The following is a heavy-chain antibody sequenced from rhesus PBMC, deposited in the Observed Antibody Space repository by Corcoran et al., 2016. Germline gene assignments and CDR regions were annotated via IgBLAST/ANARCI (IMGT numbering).Heavy chain of an antibody. J-gene: IGHJ6*01. Sequence: QVQLQESGPGLVKPSETLSLTCAVSGGSISDDYSCSWIRQPPGQGLEWFGYIYGSGGGTNYNPSLKNRVTISIDTSKNQFSLKLSSVTAADTAVYYCARHSVVSAIYGLDSWGQGVVVTVSS. CDR1: GGSISDDYS. CDR2: IYGSGGGT. D-gene: IGHD2-39*02. V-gene: IGHV4-106*01. CDR3: ARHSVVSAIYGLDS.